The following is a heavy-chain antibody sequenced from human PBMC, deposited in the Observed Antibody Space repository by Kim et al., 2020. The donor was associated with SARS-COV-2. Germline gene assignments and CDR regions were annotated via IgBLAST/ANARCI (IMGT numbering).Heavy chain of an antibody. D-gene: IGHD7-27*01. CDR3: ARDPTTGGLDY. CDR2: T. J-gene: IGHJ4*02. V-gene: IGHV3-74*01. Sequence: TSYADSVKSRVTISRDNATSTVYLRMNRLRAEDTAVYYSARDPTTGGLDYWGEGALFTVSS.